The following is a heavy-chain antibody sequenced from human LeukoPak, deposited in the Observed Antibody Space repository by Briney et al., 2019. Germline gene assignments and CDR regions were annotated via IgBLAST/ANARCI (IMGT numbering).Heavy chain of an antibody. CDR1: GGSISSGGYY. Sequence: SETLSLTCTVSGGSISSGGYYWSWIRQHPGKGLEWIGYIYYSGSTYYNPSLKSRVTISVDKSKNQFSLKLSSVTAADTAVYYCARLPGGSPHNWFDPWGQGTLVTVSS. CDR3: ARLPGGSPHNWFDP. J-gene: IGHJ5*02. D-gene: IGHD1-26*01. V-gene: IGHV4-31*03. CDR2: IYYSGST.